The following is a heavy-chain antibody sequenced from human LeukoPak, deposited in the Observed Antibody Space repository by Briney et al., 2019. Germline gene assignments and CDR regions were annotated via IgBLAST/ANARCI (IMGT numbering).Heavy chain of an antibody. CDR2: ISGSGVRT. CDR1: GFTFSSYA. CDR3: ATSNRDSAAAKYYFDY. Sequence: GGSLRLSCAASGFTFSSYAMSWVRQAPGKGLEWVSGISGSGVRTDYADSVKGRFTISRDNSENTLSLQMNSLRADDTAVYYCATSNRDSAAAKYYFDYWGQGTLVTVSS. J-gene: IGHJ4*02. V-gene: IGHV3-23*01. D-gene: IGHD6-13*01.